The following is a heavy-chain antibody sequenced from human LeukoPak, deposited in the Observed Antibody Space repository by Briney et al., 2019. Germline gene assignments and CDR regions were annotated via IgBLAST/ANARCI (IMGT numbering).Heavy chain of an antibody. J-gene: IGHJ3*02. CDR1: GFTFNIYD. CDR2: IGTGTDT. Sequence: GGSLRLSCAASGFTFNIYDMPWVRQATGKGLEWVSHIGTGTDTHYSDSVKGRFTISRENAKNSLYLQMNSLRAGDTAVYYCARDRRADYGRNDDAFDIWGQGTVVTVSS. D-gene: IGHD4-17*01. CDR3: ARDRRADYGRNDDAFDI. V-gene: IGHV3-13*01.